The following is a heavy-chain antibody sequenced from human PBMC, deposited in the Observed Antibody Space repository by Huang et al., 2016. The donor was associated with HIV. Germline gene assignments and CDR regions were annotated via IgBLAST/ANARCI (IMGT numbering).Heavy chain of an antibody. Sequence: QVQLQESGPGLLKSSETLSLTCTLYGGSISGFYWSWIRQPAGKGLEWIGRVSDSGSTYYNPSLKSRVTMSMDTSKNQFSLNVTSVTAADSALYSCATDYRDGFDVWGQGTMVTVSS. J-gene: IGHJ3*01. CDR3: ATDYRDGFDV. CDR2: VSDSGST. D-gene: IGHD3-10*01. V-gene: IGHV4-4*07. CDR1: GGSISGFY.